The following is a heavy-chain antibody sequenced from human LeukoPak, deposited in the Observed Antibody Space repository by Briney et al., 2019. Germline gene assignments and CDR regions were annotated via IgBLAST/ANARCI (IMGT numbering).Heavy chain of an antibody. CDR2: IFHSGST. Sequence: KPSGTLSLTCAVSSGSIFSSNWWSWVRQPPGKGLEWIGQIFHSGSTSYSPSLKSRVTISVDKSKNQFSLKLTSVTAADTAVYYCASSGAEYYDSSGYNYWGQGTLVTVSS. V-gene: IGHV4-4*02. J-gene: IGHJ4*02. CDR1: SGSIFSSNW. D-gene: IGHD3-22*01. CDR3: ASSGAEYYDSSGYNY.